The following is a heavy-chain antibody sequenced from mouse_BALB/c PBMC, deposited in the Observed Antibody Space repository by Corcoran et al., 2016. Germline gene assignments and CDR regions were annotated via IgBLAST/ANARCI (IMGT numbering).Heavy chain of an antibody. D-gene: IGHD2-1*01. Sequence: ELQLQQSGAELVKPGASVKLSCTASGFNIKDTYMHWVKQRPEQGLEWIGRVDPASGNTKYDPNFQGKATMTADTSSNTVYLQLSSLTSEATAVYYCGRSREGNYVVYWGQGTTLTVSS. CDR2: VDPASGNT. J-gene: IGHJ2*01. V-gene: IGHV14-3*02. CDR1: GFNIKDTY. CDR3: GRSREGNYVVY.